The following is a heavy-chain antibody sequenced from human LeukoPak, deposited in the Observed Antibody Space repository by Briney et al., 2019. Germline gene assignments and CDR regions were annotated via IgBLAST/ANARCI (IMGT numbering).Heavy chain of an antibody. CDR2: ISSSSSTI. Sequence: GGSLRLSCAASGFTFSSYSMNCVRQAPGKGLEWVSYISSSSSTIYYADSVKGRFTISRDNAKNSLYLQMNSLRAEDTAVYYCARDRITMVRGVNYYYGTAVWGGGTTLTV. V-gene: IGHV3-48*04. D-gene: IGHD3-10*01. CDR3: ARDRITMVRGVNYYYGTAV. CDR1: GFTFSSYS. J-gene: IGHJ6*02.